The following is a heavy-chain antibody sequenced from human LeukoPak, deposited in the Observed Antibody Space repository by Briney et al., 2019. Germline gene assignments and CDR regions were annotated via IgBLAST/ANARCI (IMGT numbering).Heavy chain of an antibody. J-gene: IGHJ4*02. V-gene: IGHV4-30-4*08. CDR1: GGSISSGDYY. D-gene: IGHD3-22*01. Sequence: PSETLSLTCTVSGGSISSGDYYWSWIRQPPGKGLEWVGYIYYSGSTYYNPSLKSRVTISVDTSKNQFSLKLSSVTAADTAVYYCARGYYYDSSGSFDYWGQGTLVTVSS. CDR3: ARGYYYDSSGSFDY. CDR2: IYYSGST.